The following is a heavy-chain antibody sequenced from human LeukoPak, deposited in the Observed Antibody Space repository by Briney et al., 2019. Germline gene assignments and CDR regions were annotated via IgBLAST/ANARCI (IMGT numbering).Heavy chain of an antibody. D-gene: IGHD3-9*01. CDR3: ARHNGFDRGYYYYMDV. CDR2: VYTSGIT. Sequence: PSETLSLTCTVSGGFINSYYWSCIRQPAGKGLKWIGRVYTSGITNYNPSLKSRITMSVDTSKNQFSLKLTSVTAADTAAYYCARHNGFDRGYYYYMDVWGKGTTVTVSS. V-gene: IGHV4-4*07. J-gene: IGHJ6*03. CDR1: GGFINSYY.